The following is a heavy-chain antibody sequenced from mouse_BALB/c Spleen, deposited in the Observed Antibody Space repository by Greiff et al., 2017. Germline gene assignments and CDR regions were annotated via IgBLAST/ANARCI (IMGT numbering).Heavy chain of an antibody. CDR2: ISSGGSYT. J-gene: IGHJ4*01. Sequence: EVNVVESGGGLVKPGGSLKLSCAASGFTFSSYAMSWVRQSPEKRLEWVAEISSGGSYTYYPDTVTGRFTISRDNAKNTLYLEMSSLRSEDTAMYYCARRGEGRYYYAMDYWGQGTSVTVSS. V-gene: IGHV5-9-4*01. CDR1: GFTFSSYA. CDR3: ARRGEGRYYYAMDY. D-gene: IGHD1-1*01.